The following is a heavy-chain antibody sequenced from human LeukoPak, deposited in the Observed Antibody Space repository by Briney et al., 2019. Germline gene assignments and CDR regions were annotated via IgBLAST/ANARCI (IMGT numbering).Heavy chain of an antibody. CDR1: GFAFSSYW. Sequence: PGGSLRLSCAASGFAFSSYWMSWVRQAPGKGLEWVANIKQDGSEKYYVDSVKGRFTISRDNAKNSLYLQMNSLRAEDTAVYYCARDMVRGAYWDWGQGTLVTVSP. CDR3: ARDMVRGAYWD. CDR2: IKQDGSEK. J-gene: IGHJ4*02. V-gene: IGHV3-7*01. D-gene: IGHD3-10*01.